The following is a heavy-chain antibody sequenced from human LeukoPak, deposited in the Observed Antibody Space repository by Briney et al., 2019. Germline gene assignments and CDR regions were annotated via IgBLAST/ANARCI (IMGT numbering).Heavy chain of an antibody. CDR3: AKGQVGTMVRGVPYYFDY. D-gene: IGHD3-10*01. CDR1: GYPFSIYG. J-gene: IGHJ4*02. CDR2: ISAYNGNT. Sequence: ASVKVSCKASGYPFSIYGISWVRQAPGQGLEWMGWISAYNGNTNYAQEFQGRVTMTTDTSTSTAYMEVRSLRSDDTAVYYCAKGQVGTMVRGVPYYFDYWGQGTLVTVSS. V-gene: IGHV1-18*01.